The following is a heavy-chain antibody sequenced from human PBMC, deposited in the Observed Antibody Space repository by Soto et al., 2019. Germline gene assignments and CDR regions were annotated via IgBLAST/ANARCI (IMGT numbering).Heavy chain of an antibody. CDR3: ARDQEYSTSGLYWFDL. J-gene: IGHJ5*02. Sequence: ASVKVFCKASGYTFTSFGITWVRQAPGQDLEWMGWISAYNGDTNYAPRLQGRVTMTTDTSTTTVYMELKNLKSDDTAVYYCARDQEYSTSGLYWFDLWGQGTLVTVSS. CDR1: GYTFTSFG. D-gene: IGHD6-6*01. CDR2: ISAYNGDT. V-gene: IGHV1-18*04.